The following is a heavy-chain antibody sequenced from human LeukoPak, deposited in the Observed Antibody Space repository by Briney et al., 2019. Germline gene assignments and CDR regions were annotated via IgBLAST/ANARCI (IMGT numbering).Heavy chain of an antibody. Sequence: SGGSLRLSCAASGFTFSHYSMHWVRQAPGKGLEYVSAINSNGDDTYYTNSVKGRFTISRDNSKNTLYLQMNSLRAEDTAVYHCAKIPDDPNRFDYWGQGTLVTVSS. V-gene: IGHV3-64*01. CDR2: INSNGDDT. D-gene: IGHD5-24*01. CDR1: GFTFSHYS. J-gene: IGHJ4*02. CDR3: AKIPDDPNRFDY.